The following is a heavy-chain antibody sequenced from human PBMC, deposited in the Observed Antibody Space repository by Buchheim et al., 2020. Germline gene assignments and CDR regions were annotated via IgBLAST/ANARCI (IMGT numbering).Heavy chain of an antibody. CDR3: ARGYRFAYYFDY. Sequence: QLQLQESDSGLVKPSQTLSLTCAVSGDPITSGPYSWSWVRQRPGKGLEWIGYTYHSGSPNYNPSLKSRVIISVDKPKNQFSLNLRSMTAADTAVYYCARGYRFAYYFDYWGQGTL. CDR1: GDPITSGPYS. J-gene: IGHJ4*02. CDR2: TYHSGSP. V-gene: IGHV4-30-2*01. D-gene: IGHD3-16*01.